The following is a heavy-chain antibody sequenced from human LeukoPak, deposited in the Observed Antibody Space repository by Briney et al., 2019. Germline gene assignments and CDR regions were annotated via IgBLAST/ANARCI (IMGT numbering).Heavy chain of an antibody. Sequence: GGSLRLSYAASGFTFSDYYMSWIRQAPGKGLEWVSYISSSGSTIYYADSVKGRFTISRDNAKNSLYLQMNSLRAEDTAVYFCAKYSGSYYYPPNWDSWGQGTLVTVSS. CDR1: GFTFSDYY. J-gene: IGHJ4*02. CDR2: ISSSGSTI. CDR3: AKYSGSYYYPPNWDS. V-gene: IGHV3-11*01. D-gene: IGHD1-26*01.